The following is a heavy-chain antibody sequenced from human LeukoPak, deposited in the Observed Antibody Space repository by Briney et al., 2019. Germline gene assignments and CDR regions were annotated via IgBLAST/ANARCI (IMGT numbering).Heavy chain of an antibody. J-gene: IGHJ4*02. CDR3: ARDVGSGSYSTGFDY. CDR1: GGTFSSYA. CDR2: IIPIFGTA. Sequence: ASVKVSCKASGGTFSSYAISWVRQAPGQGLEWMGGIIPIFGTANYAQKFQGRVTITADESTSTAYMELRSLRSDDTAVYYCARDVGSGSYSTGFDYWGQGTLVTVSS. D-gene: IGHD1-26*01. V-gene: IGHV1-69*13.